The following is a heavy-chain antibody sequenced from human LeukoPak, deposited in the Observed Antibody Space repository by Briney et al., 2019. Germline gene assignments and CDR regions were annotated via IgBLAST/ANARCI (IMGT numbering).Heavy chain of an antibody. Sequence: ASVKVSCKASGYTFTGYYTHWVRQAPGQGLEWMGWMNPNSGNTGYAQKFQGRVTITRNTSISTAYMELSSLRSEDTAVYYCARSRLPTVVTPIDAFDIWGQGTMVTVSS. CDR2: MNPNSGNT. V-gene: IGHV1-8*03. J-gene: IGHJ3*02. CDR3: ARSRLPTVVTPIDAFDI. D-gene: IGHD4-23*01. CDR1: GYTFTGYY.